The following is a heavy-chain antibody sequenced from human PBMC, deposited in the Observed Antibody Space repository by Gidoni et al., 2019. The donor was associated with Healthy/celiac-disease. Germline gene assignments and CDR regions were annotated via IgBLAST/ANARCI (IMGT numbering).Heavy chain of an antibody. Sequence: QVQLVQSGAEVKKPGAQLKVSCTPSGSTCTSYYMHWGRQAPGQGLEWMGIITPSGGSTSYAQKFQGRVTMTRDTSTSTVYMELSSLRSEDTAVYYCARARESIDILTGYYFDYWGQGTLVTVSS. CDR3: ARARESIDILTGYYFDY. J-gene: IGHJ4*02. CDR2: ITPSGGST. D-gene: IGHD3-9*01. V-gene: IGHV1-46*01. CDR1: GSTCTSYY.